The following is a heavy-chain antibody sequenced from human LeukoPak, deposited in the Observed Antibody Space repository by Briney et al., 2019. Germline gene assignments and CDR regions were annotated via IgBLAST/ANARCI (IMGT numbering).Heavy chain of an antibody. Sequence: ASVKVSCKASGYSFTGYYMHWVRQAPGQGLEWMGWVNPNNGGTKYAQNFQGRVTMTRDTSISTAYMELSSLRSDDTAVYYWASLGRQDTAMAWGQGTLDTVSS. CDR2: VNPNNGGT. J-gene: IGHJ5*02. CDR1: GYSFTGYY. CDR3: ASLGRQDTAMA. D-gene: IGHD5-18*01. V-gene: IGHV1-2*02.